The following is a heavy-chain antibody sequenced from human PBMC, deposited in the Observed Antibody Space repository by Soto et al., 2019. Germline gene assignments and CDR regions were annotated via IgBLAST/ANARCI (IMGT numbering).Heavy chain of an antibody. Sequence: PGWSLRLSCAASGFTFSSYGMHWVRQAPGKGLEWVAVISYDGSNKYYADSVKGRFTISRDNSKKTLYLQMISLGDEDTAVYYCAKSMTGAMGRAIDSWGQGTTVTVSS. CDR2: ISYDGSNK. CDR1: GFTFSSYG. V-gene: IGHV3-30*18. J-gene: IGHJ4*02. D-gene: IGHD1-7*01. CDR3: AKSMTGAMGRAIDS.